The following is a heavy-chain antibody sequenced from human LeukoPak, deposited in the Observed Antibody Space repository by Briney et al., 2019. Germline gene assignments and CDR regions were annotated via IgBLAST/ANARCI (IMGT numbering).Heavy chain of an antibody. V-gene: IGHV3-30*04. Sequence: GGSLRLSCAASGFTFSSYAMHWVRQAPGKGLEWVAVISYDGSNKYYADSVKGRLTISRDNSKNTLYLQMNSLRAEDTAVYYCARLTLIQLSAPIDYWGQGTLVTVSS. D-gene: IGHD5-18*01. CDR1: GFTFSSYA. CDR3: ARLTLIQLSAPIDY. CDR2: ISYDGSNK. J-gene: IGHJ4*02.